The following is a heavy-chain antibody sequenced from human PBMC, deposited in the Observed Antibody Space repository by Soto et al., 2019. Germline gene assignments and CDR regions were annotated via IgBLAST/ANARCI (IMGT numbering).Heavy chain of an antibody. CDR1: GSTFTSYG. CDR2: ISAYNGNT. CDR3: ARVLRFLEWLFGPGEY. Sequence: GASVKVSCKASGSTFTSYGISWVRQAPGQGLEWMGWISAYNGNTNYAQKLQGRVTMTTDTSTSTAYMELRSLRSDDTAVYYCARVLRFLEWLFGPGEYWGEGTQATLSS. V-gene: IGHV1-18*04. J-gene: IGHJ4*02. D-gene: IGHD3-3*01.